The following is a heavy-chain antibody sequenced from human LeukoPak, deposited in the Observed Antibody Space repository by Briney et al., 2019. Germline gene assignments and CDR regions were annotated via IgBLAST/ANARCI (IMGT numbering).Heavy chain of an antibody. V-gene: IGHV3-30-3*01. CDR3: ARAAFDI. J-gene: IGHJ3*02. CDR1: GFTFSSYA. Sequence: GGSLRLSCAASGFTFSSYAMHWVRQAPGKGLEWVAVISYDGSNRYYADSVKGRFTISRDNSKNTLYLQMNSLRAEDTAVYYCARAAFDIWGQGAMVTVSS. CDR2: ISYDGSNR.